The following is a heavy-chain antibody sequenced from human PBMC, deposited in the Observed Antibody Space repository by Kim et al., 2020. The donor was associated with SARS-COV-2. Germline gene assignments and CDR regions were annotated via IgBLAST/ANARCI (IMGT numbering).Heavy chain of an antibody. CDR3: AKDLRATCQYYFDY. CDR2: ISWNSGSI. CDR1: GFTFDDYA. D-gene: IGHD5-12*01. V-gene: IGHV3-9*01. Sequence: GGSLRLSCAASGFTFDDYAMHWVRQAPGKGLEWVSGISWNSGSIGYADSVKGRFTISRDNAKNSLYLQMNSLRAEDTALYYCAKDLRATCQYYFDYWGQGTLVTVSS. J-gene: IGHJ4*02.